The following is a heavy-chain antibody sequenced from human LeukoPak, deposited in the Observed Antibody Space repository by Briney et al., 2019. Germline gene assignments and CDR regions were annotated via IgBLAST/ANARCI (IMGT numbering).Heavy chain of an antibody. Sequence: SSGTLSLTCAVSGGSISSSNWWSWVRQPPGKGLEWIGEIYHSGSTNYNPSLKSRVTISVDTSKNQFSLKLSSVTAADTAVYYCARLGGDMITFGGVIPANFDYWGQGTLVTVSS. J-gene: IGHJ4*02. CDR2: IYHSGST. CDR1: GGSISSSNW. D-gene: IGHD3-16*01. CDR3: ARLGGDMITFGGVIPANFDY. V-gene: IGHV4-4*02.